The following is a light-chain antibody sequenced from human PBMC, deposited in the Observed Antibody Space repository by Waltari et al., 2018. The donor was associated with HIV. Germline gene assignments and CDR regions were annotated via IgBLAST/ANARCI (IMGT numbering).Light chain of an antibody. CDR2: RNN. V-gene: IGLV1-47*01. J-gene: IGLJ3*02. Sequence: QSELTQPPSVSGTPGQGVTISCSGSSPNIGSNSVYWYQQLPGTAPKLLISRNNQRPSGVPDRSAVSMAGPSASLAISGLRAEDEADYFCAASDDSLGGWLFGGGTKLTVL. CDR1: SPNIGSNS. CDR3: AASDDSLGGWL.